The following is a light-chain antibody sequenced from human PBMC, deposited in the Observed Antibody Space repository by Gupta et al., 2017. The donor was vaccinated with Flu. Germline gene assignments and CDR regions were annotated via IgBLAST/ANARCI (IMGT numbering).Light chain of an antibody. CDR1: KKGDKC. V-gene: IGLV3-1*01. J-gene: IGLJ2*01. Sequence: SYQLLQPPSVSVSPGQTASITCSGDKKGDKCACWDQQNPSQYPVLVIYKDTKRSAGSPKRFSGSNSTTTATLTIGGTQAMDEAYYYSQAGDSSTVVFGGGTKLTVL. CDR2: KDT. CDR3: QAGDSSTVV.